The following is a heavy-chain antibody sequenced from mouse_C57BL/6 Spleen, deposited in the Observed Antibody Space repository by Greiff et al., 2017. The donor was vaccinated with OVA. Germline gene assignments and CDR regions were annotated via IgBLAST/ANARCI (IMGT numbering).Heavy chain of an antibody. CDR1: GYTFTSYW. V-gene: IGHV1-61*01. J-gene: IGHJ2*01. D-gene: IGHD3-1*01. CDR2: IYPSDSET. CDR3: VIRHSSGYDY. Sequence: QVQLQQPGAELVRPGSSVKLSCKASGYTFTSYWMDWVKQRPGQGLEWIGNIYPSDSETHYNQKFKDKATLPVDKSSSTAYMHLSSLTSEDSAVYYCVIRHSSGYDYWGQGTTLTVSS.